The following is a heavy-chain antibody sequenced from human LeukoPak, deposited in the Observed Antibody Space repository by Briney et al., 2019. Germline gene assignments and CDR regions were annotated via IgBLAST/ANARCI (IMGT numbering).Heavy chain of an antibody. J-gene: IGHJ4*02. CDR3: ARSYYGSGSYFFDY. D-gene: IGHD3-10*01. CDR2: VYHSGST. V-gene: IGHV4-38-2*02. CDR1: GYFISSGYY. Sequence: SETLSLTCTVSGYFISSGYYWGWIRQPPGKGLEWIGSVYHSGSTYYNPSLKSRVTILVDTSKNQFSLKLSSVTAADTAVYYCARSYYGSGSYFFDYWGQGTLVTVSS.